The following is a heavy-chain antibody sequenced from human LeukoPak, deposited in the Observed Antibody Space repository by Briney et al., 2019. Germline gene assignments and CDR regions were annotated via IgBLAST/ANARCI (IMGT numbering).Heavy chain of an antibody. D-gene: IGHD5-24*01. CDR1: GFTFDNYA. J-gene: IGHJ6*02. Sequence: PGGSLRLSCAASGFTFDNYAMYWVRQAPGKGLEWVSLISGDGGSTYYADSVKGRFTISRDNSKNSLYLQMNSLRTEDTALYYCAKDRAGGDGYYYYGMDVWGQGTTVTVSS. CDR3: AKDRAGGDGYYYYGMDV. CDR2: ISGDGGST. V-gene: IGHV3-43*02.